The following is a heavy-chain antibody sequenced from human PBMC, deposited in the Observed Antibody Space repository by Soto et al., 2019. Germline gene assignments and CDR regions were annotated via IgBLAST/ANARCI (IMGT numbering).Heavy chain of an antibody. Sequence: PGGSLRLSCAASGFTFSSYDMHWVRQATGKGLEWVSAIGTAGDTYYPGSVKGRFTISRENAKNSLYLQMNSLRAEDTAVYYCARAGGAVVVAATHLKPWDDDAFDIWGQGTMVTVSS. CDR3: ARAGGAVVVAATHLKPWDDDAFDI. V-gene: IGHV3-13*01. J-gene: IGHJ3*02. CDR1: GFTFSSYD. D-gene: IGHD2-15*01. CDR2: IGTAGDT.